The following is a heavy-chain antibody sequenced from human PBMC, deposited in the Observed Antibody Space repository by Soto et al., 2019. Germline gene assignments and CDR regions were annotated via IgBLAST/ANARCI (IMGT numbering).Heavy chain of an antibody. CDR3: ARDRPDSSGYYYFDY. V-gene: IGHV1-2*02. Sequence: WASVKVSCKASGYTFTGYYVHWVRQAPGQGLEWMGWINPNSGDTYLAQRFQGRVTMNRDTSIGTAYMELRGLTSDDTAEYYCARDRPDSSGYYYFDYWGQGTLVTVSS. CDR2: INPNSGDT. J-gene: IGHJ4*02. CDR1: GYTFTGYY. D-gene: IGHD3-22*01.